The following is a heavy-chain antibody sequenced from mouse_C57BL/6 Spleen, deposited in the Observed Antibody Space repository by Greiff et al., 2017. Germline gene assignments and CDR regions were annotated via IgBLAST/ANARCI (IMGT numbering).Heavy chain of an antibody. J-gene: IGHJ2*01. D-gene: IGHD1-1*01. Sequence: EVKVEESGGGLVQPGGSMKLSCVASGFTFSNYWMNWVRQSPEKGLEWVAQIRLKSDNYATHYAESVKGRFTISRDDSKSSVYLQMNNLRAEDTGIYYCTNYYGTYGGQGTTLTVSS. V-gene: IGHV6-3*01. CDR1: GFTFSNYW. CDR3: TNYYGTY. CDR2: IRLKSDNYAT.